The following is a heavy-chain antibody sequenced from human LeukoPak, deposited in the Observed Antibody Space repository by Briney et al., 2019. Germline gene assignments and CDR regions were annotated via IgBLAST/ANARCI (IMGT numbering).Heavy chain of an antibody. CDR3: AREVDVGPYCGGDFYSDY. CDR1: GGTFSSYA. V-gene: IGHV1-69*05. CDR2: IIPIFGTA. J-gene: IGHJ4*02. Sequence: SSVKVSCKASGGTFSSYAISWVRQAPGQGLEWMGRIIPIFGTANYAQKFQGRVTITTDESTSTAYMELSSLRSEDTAVYYCAREVDVGPYCGGDFYSDYWGQGTLVTVSS. D-gene: IGHD2-21*02.